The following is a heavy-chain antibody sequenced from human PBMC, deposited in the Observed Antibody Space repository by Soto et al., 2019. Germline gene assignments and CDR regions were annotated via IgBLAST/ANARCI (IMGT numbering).Heavy chain of an antibody. CDR3: AKDPTRVPVGSDWYFDL. V-gene: IGHV3-30*18. D-gene: IGHD1-26*01. CDR2: ISYDGSNK. J-gene: IGHJ2*01. Sequence: QVQLVESGGGVVQPGRSLRLSCAASGFTFSSYGMHWVRQAPGKGLEWVAVISYDGSNKYYADSVKGRFTISRDNSKNTLYLQMNSLRAEDTAVYYCAKDPTRVPVGSDWYFDLWGRGTLVTVSS. CDR1: GFTFSSYG.